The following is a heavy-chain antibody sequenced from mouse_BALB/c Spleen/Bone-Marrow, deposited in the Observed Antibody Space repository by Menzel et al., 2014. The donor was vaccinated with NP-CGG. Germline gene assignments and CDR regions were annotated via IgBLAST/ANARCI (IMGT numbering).Heavy chain of an antibody. CDR2: IDPENGNT. V-gene: IGHV14-1*02. CDR3: TRTYSFDY. Sequence: EVKLMESGAELVRPGALVKLSCKASGFNIKDYYMHWVEQRPEQGLEWIGWIDPENGNTIYDPKFQGKASITADTSSNTAYLQLSSLTSEDTAVYYCTRTYSFDYWGQGTTLTVSS. CDR1: GFNIKDYY. J-gene: IGHJ2*01.